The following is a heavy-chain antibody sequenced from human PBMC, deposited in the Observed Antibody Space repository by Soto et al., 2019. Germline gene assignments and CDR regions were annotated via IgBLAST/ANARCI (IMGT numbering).Heavy chain of an antibody. CDR2: IKQDGSEK. J-gene: IGHJ4*02. CDR3: ARWGQLALHFDY. CDR1: GFTFSSYW. V-gene: IGHV3-7*01. D-gene: IGHD6-6*01. Sequence: EVQLVESGGGLVQPGGSLRLSCAASGFTFSSYWMSWVRQAPGKGLEWVDNIKQDGSEKYYVDSVKGRFTISRDNAKNSLYLHMKSLRVEDTAVYYCARWGQLALHFDYWGQGTLVTVSS.